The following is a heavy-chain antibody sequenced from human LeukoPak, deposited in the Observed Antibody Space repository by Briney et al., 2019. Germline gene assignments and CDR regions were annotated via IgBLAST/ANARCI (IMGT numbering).Heavy chain of an antibody. D-gene: IGHD6-13*01. CDR2: TPYDGSNK. CDR3: ARDRSSSRDLDN. V-gene: IGHV3-30*02. Sequence: GGSLRLSCAASGFTFSSDGMHWVRQAPGKGLEWVSFTPYDGSNKYYADSVKGRFTISRDNAKNSLYLQMNGLRPEDTAVYYCARDRSSSRDLDNWGQGTLVTVSS. CDR1: GFTFSSDG. J-gene: IGHJ4*02.